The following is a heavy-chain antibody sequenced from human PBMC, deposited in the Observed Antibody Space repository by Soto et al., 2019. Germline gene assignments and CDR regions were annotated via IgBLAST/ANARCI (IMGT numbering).Heavy chain of an antibody. D-gene: IGHD3-22*01. Sequence: XETLSLTCPVDGESFRGYFWSWIRQPPGKGLEWIGYISDSGSTNYHPSLRSRVTISVDTSKNQFSLKLRSVTAADTAVYYCARTVSGYYFDHWGQGSLVTVSS. J-gene: IGHJ4*02. CDR1: GESFRGYF. V-gene: IGHV4-59*01. CDR2: ISDSGST. CDR3: ARTVSGYYFDH.